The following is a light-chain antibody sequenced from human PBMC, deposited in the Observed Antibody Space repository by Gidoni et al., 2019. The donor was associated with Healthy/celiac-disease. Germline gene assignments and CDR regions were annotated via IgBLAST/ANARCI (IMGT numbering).Light chain of an antibody. Sequence: IQMTQPPSSLSASVGDRVTITCRASQSISSYLNWYQQKPGKAPKLLIYAASSLQSGVPSRFSGSGSGTDFTLTISSLQPEDFATYYCQQSYSTPFTFGPXTKVDIK. J-gene: IGKJ3*01. CDR2: AAS. CDR3: QQSYSTPFT. V-gene: IGKV1-39*01. CDR1: QSISSY.